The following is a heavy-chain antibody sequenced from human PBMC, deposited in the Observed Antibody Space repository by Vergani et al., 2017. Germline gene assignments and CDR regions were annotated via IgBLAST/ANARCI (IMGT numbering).Heavy chain of an antibody. CDR2: INPNSGCT. D-gene: IGHD6-13*01. CDR3: AREFVPIAAAGINYYGMDV. J-gene: IGHJ6*02. Sequence: QVQLVQSGAEVKKPGASVKVSCKASGYTFTGYYMHWVRQAPGQGLEWMGWINPNSGCTNYAQKFQGWVTMTRDTSISTAYMELSRLRSDDTAVYYCAREFVPIAAAGINYYGMDVWGQGTTVTVSS. CDR1: GYTFTGYY. V-gene: IGHV1-2*04.